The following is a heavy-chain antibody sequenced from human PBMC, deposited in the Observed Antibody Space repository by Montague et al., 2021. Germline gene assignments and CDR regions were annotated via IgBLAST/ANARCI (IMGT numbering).Heavy chain of an antibody. CDR3: ARHRGSGWSYYFDY. CDR1: GYSFTTYW. V-gene: IGHV5-10-1*01. D-gene: IGHD6-19*01. CDR2: IDPSDSYS. J-gene: IGHJ4*01. Sequence: QSGAEVKKPGESLRISCKGSGYSFTTYWITWVRQMPGKGLEWMGRIDPSDSYSNYSPSFQGHVTISADKSISTAYLQWSSLKASDTAMYYCARHRGSGWSYYFDYWGQEPWSPSPQ.